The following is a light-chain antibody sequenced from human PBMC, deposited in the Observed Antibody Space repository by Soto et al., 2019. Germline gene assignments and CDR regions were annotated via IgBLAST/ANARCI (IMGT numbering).Light chain of an antibody. CDR3: SSYTSSSTFSYV. CDR2: EVS. J-gene: IGLJ1*01. Sequence: QSALTQPPSVSGSPGQSVTISCTGTSSDVGSYNRVSWYQQPPGTAPKLMIYEVSNRPSGVPDRFSGSKSGNTASLTISGLQAEDEADDYCSSYTSSSTFSYVFGTGTKVTVL. CDR1: SSDVGSYNR. V-gene: IGLV2-18*02.